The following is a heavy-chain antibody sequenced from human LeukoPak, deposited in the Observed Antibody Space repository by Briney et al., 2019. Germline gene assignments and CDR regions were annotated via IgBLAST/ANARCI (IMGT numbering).Heavy chain of an antibody. V-gene: IGHV1-8*01. CDR2: MNPNSGNT. CDR1: GYTFTSYD. J-gene: IGHJ3*02. D-gene: IGHD2-2*01. CDR3: ARRVGYCSSTSCPPGAFDI. Sequence: ASVKLSCTAAGYTFTSYDTNWGRQATGQGLAWMGWMNPNSGNTGCAKKYHGRVTMTRNTTITTEYIELSSLRSEDTAVYYRARRVGYCSSTSCPPGAFDIWGQGAMVTVSS.